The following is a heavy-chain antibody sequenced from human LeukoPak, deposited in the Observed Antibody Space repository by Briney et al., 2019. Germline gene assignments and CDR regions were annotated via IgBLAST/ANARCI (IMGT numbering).Heavy chain of an antibody. CDR3: ARAIRRFLESNYYYYGMDV. D-gene: IGHD3-3*01. CDR2: IYTSGST. V-gene: IGHV4-4*07. J-gene: IGHJ6*02. CDR1: GDSISSYY. Sequence: PSETLSLTCTVSGDSISSYYWSWIRQPAGKGLEGIGRIYTSGSTNYNPSLKSRVTMSVDTSKNQFSLKLNSVTAADTAVYYCARAIRRFLESNYYYYGMDVWGQGTTVTVSS.